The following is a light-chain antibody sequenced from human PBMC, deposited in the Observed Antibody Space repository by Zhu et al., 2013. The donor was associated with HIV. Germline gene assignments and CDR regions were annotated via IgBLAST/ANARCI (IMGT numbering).Light chain of an antibody. CDR2: TND. V-gene: IGLV1-44*01. CDR3: AAWDDSLNVVL. Sequence: QSVLTQPPSAFGTPGQRVTISCSGSTSNIGSNPVNWYQQLPGTAPKLLVYTNDQRPSGVPDRFSVSKSGTSAPLAISGLQSEDEADYYCAAWDDSLNVVLFGGGTKLTVL. J-gene: IGLJ2*01. CDR1: TSNIGSNP.